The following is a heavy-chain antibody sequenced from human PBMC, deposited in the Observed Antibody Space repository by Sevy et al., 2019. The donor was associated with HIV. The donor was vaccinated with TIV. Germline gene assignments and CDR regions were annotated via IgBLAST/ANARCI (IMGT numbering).Heavy chain of an antibody. CDR1: GFTFTDYW. Sequence: GGSLRLSCAASGFTFTDYWMSWVRQTPGKGLEWVANIKQDESEKYYVDSVKGRFAISRDNDKNSVSLQMNGLRVEDAALYYCAREVGGFNWRPYYFDSWGQGTLVTVSS. V-gene: IGHV3-7*01. J-gene: IGHJ4*02. CDR2: IKQDESEK. CDR3: AREVGGFNWRPYYFDS. D-gene: IGHD3-3*01.